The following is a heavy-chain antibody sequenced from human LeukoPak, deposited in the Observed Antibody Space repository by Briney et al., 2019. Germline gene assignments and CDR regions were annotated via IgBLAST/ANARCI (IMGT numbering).Heavy chain of an antibody. Sequence: GRFTISRDNAKDSLYLQMNSLRAEDTAVYYCVGDSGWSRFDYWGQGILVTVSS. V-gene: IGHV3-11*06. CDR3: VGDSGWSRFDY. J-gene: IGHJ4*02. D-gene: IGHD6-19*01.